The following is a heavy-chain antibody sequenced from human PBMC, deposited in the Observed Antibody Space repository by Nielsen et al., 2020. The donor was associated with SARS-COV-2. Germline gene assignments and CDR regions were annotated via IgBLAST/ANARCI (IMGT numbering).Heavy chain of an antibody. V-gene: IGHV3-7*03. J-gene: IGHJ4*02. Sequence: GESLKISCAASGFTFSSYWMSWVRQAPGKGLEWVANIKHDGSEKYYVDSVKGRFTISRDNAKNSLYTQMNSLRADDTAVYYCARDYYSNLDYWGQGTLVTVSS. CDR1: GFTFSSYW. D-gene: IGHD4-11*01. CDR3: ARDYYSNLDY. CDR2: IKHDGSEK.